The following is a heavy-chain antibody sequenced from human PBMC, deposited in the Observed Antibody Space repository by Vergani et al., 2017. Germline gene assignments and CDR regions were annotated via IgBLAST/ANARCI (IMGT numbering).Heavy chain of an antibody. D-gene: IGHD3-22*01. J-gene: IGHJ3*02. CDR2: IYYSGST. CDR3: SIDPKTYYYDSSGPDAFDI. CDR1: GGSVSSGISY. Sequence: QVQLQESGPGLVKPSETLSLTCTVSGGSVSSGISYWSWIRQPPGKGLECLGYIYYSGSTNYNPSLKSRVTISVDTAKIQFSLKLSSVTAADTAVYYCSIDPKTYYYDSSGPDAFDIWGQGTMVTVSS. V-gene: IGHV4-61*01.